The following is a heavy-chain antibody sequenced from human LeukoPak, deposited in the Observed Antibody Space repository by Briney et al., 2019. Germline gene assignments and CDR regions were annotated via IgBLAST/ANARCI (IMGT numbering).Heavy chain of an antibody. Sequence: GGSLRLSCAASGFTFSSYWMSWVRQAPGKGLEWVANIKQDGSEKYYVDSVKGRFTISRDNAKNSLYLQMNSLRAEGTAVYYCASRSSSYHHYNILTVTRAPTKSSCPYW. CDR2: IKQDGSEK. D-gene: IGHD2-2*01. CDR1: GFTFSSYW. CDR3: ASRSSSYHHYNILTVTRAPTKSSCPYW. V-gene: IGHV3-7*03. J-gene: IGHJ2*01.